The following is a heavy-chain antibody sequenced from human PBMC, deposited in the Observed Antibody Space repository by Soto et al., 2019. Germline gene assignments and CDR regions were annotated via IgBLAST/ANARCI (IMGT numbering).Heavy chain of an antibody. CDR2: INAGNGNT. V-gene: IGHV1-3*01. D-gene: IGHD2-2*01. CDR3: AREDLGYCSSTSCHDYPYFDY. J-gene: IGHJ4*02. Sequence: ASVKVSCKASGYTFTSYAMHWVRQAPGQRLEWMGWINAGNGNTKYSQKFQGRVTITRDTSASTAYMELSSLRSEDTAVYYCAREDLGYCSSTSCHDYPYFDYWCQGTLVTVSS. CDR1: GYTFTSYA.